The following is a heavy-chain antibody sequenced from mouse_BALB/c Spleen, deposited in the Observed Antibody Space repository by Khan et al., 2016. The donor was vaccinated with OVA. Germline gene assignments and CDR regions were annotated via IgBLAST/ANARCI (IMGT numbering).Heavy chain of an antibody. CDR1: GYSITSGYA. D-gene: IGHD1-3*01. CDR2: ISYSGST. J-gene: IGHJ4*01. CDR3: ARKNWYGDAMDY. Sequence: EVQLQESGPGLVKPSQSLSLTCTVTGYSITSGYAWNWIRQFPGNKLEWMGYISYSGSTSYNPSLRSRISITRDTSKNQFFLQLNSVTTEDTATXYGARKNWYGDAMDYWGQGTSVTVSS. V-gene: IGHV3-2*02.